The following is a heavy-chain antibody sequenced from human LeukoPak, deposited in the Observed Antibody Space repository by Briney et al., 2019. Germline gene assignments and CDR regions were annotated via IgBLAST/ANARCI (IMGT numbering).Heavy chain of an antibody. Sequence: GGSLRLSCAASGFTFSNAWMSWVRQAPGKGLEWVGRIISKTDGGTTDYAAPVKGRFTISRDDSKNKLYLQMNSLKTEDTAVYYCSASPPGYRYGPTFDYWGQGTLVTVST. J-gene: IGHJ4*02. V-gene: IGHV3-15*01. CDR3: SASPPGYRYGPTFDY. CDR1: GFTFSNAW. D-gene: IGHD5-18*01. CDR2: IISKTDGGTT.